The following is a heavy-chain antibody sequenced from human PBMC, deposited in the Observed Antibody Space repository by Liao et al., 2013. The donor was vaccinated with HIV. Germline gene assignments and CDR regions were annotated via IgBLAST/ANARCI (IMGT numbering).Heavy chain of an antibody. Sequence: QVQLQESGPGLVKPSETLSLTCTVSGGSISSYSWSWIRQPAGKGLEWIGRVSHSGGTNYNPSLKSRVTMSVDTSKNQFSLKLNSVTAADTAIYYCARDGSWYYFDYWGQGTLVTVSS. CDR1: GGSISSYS. D-gene: IGHD6-13*01. J-gene: IGHJ4*02. V-gene: IGHV4-4*07. CDR3: ARDGSWYYFDY. CDR2: VSHSGGT.